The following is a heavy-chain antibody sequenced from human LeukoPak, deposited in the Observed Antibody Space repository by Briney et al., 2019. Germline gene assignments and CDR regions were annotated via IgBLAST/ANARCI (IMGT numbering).Heavy chain of an antibody. CDR2: IKYDESEK. J-gene: IGHJ4*02. CDR1: GFTFSRYW. D-gene: IGHD3-10*01. Sequence: GGSLTLSCAASGFTFSRYWMSWVRQAPGKGLEWVANIKYDESEKHYEGSVKGRVTISRDNARNSLYLQMNSLRPEDTAVYYCARVEAVYYYGSASPYSPYWGQGTLVTVSS. CDR3: ARVEAVYYYGSASPYSPY. V-gene: IGHV3-7*03.